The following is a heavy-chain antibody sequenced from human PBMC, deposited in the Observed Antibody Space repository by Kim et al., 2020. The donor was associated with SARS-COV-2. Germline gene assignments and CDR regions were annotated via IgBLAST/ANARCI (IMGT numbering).Heavy chain of an antibody. CDR2: MSDDGSNT. CDR3: ARVPGYSGYTYVPYYFDY. CDR1: GFTFSSYA. D-gene: IGHD5-12*01. V-gene: IGHV3-30*04. J-gene: IGHJ4*02. Sequence: GGSLRLSCAASGFTFSSYAMHWVRQTPDKGLEWVAVMSDDGSNTYYADSVKGRFTISRDNSKNTLYLQMNSLRAEDTAVYYCARVPGYSGYTYVPYYFDYWGQGTLVTVSS.